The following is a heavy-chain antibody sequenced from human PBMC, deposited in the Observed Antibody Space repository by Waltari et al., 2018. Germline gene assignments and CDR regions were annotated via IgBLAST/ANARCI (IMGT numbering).Heavy chain of an antibody. D-gene: IGHD6-13*01. CDR3: ARVNEGTAAGNNWFDP. J-gene: IGHJ5*02. CDR2: IYYSGST. Sequence: QVQLQESGPGLVKPSQTLSLMCTVSGGPISLGDYQWSWIRQPPGKGLEWIGYIYYSGSTYYNPSLKSRVTISVDTSKNQFSLKLSSVTAADTAVYYCARVNEGTAAGNNWFDPWGQGTLVTVSS. CDR1: GGPISLGDYQ. V-gene: IGHV4-30-4*01.